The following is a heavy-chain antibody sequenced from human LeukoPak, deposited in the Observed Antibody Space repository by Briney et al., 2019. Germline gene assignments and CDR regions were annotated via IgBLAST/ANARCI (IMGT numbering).Heavy chain of an antibody. V-gene: IGHV4-30-4*01. CDR3: ARPYCSGGSCYSAFDI. Sequence: PSETLSLTCTVSGGSISSGDYYWSWIRQPPGKGLEWIGYIYYSGSTYYNPSLKSRVIISVDTSKSQFSLKLSSVTAADTAVYYCARPYCSGGSCYSAFDIWGQGTMVTVSS. D-gene: IGHD2-15*01. CDR1: GGSISSGDYY. J-gene: IGHJ3*02. CDR2: IYYSGST.